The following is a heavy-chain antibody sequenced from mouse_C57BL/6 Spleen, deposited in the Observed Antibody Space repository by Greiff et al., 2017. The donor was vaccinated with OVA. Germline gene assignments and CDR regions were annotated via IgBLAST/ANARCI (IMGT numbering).Heavy chain of an antibody. V-gene: IGHV1-19*01. D-gene: IGHD2-4*01. CDR3: ARNYDYDSFDY. Sequence: DVKLQESGPVLVKPGASVKMSCKASGYTFTDYYMNWVKQSHGKSLEWIGVINPYNGGTSYNQKFKGKATLTVDKSSSTAYMELNSLKSEDSAVYYCARNYDYDSFDYWGQGTTLTVSS. CDR1: GYTFTDYY. J-gene: IGHJ2*01. CDR2: INPYNGGT.